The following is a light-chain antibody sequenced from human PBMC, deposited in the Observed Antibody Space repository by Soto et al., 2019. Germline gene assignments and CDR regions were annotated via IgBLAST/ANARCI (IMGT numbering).Light chain of an antibody. Sequence: EIVLTQSPGTLSLSPGERATLSCRASQSVSSSYLAWYQQKPGQAPSLLIYGASSRATDIPDRFSGSGSGTYFTLIISRLEPEDFAVYYCQQYGSAFWTFGQGTKVEIK. CDR3: QQYGSAFWT. J-gene: IGKJ1*01. V-gene: IGKV3-20*01. CDR1: QSVSSSY. CDR2: GAS.